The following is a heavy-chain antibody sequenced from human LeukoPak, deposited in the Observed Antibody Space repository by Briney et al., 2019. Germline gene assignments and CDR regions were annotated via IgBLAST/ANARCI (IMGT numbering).Heavy chain of an antibody. CDR3: ARIRDASNWYFDL. Sequence: GGSLRLSCAASGFTFSSYGMYWVRQAPGKGLEWVAVIWYDGSSQFYADSVKGRFTISRDNSKNTLYLQMNTLRAEDTAVYYCARIRDASNWYFDLWGRGTLVTVSS. J-gene: IGHJ2*01. CDR1: GFTFSSYG. CDR2: IWYDGSSQ. V-gene: IGHV3-33*07. D-gene: IGHD5-24*01.